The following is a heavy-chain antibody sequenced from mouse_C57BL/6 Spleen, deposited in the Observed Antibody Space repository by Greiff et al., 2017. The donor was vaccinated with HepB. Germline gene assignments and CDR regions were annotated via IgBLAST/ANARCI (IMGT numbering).Heavy chain of an antibody. Sequence: EVQLQESGPGLVKPSQSLSLTCSVTGYSITSGYYWNWIRQFPGNKLEWMGYISYDGSNNYNPSLKNRISITRDTSKNQFFLKLNSVTTEDTATYYCARGVYYGSEYFDVWGTGTTVTVSS. CDR2: ISYDGSN. V-gene: IGHV3-6*01. D-gene: IGHD1-1*01. CDR1: GYSITSGYY. CDR3: ARGVYYGSEYFDV. J-gene: IGHJ1*03.